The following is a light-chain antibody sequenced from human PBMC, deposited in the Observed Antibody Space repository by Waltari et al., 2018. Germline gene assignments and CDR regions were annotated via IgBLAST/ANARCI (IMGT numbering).Light chain of an antibody. V-gene: IGLV1-51*01. CDR3: SAWDASLSAVV. Sequence: QSVLTQPPSMSAAPGQKISISCSGTTSNIAIPFVSWYRQLPGTAPNLVIYDNSERPSGIPDRISGSKSGTSATLTITGLQDADEANYYCSAWDASLSAVVFGGGTRLTV. CDR2: DNS. CDR1: TSNIAIPF. J-gene: IGLJ2*01.